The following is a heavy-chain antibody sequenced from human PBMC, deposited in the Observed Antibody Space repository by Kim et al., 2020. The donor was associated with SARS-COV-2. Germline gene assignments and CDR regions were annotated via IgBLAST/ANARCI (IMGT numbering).Heavy chain of an antibody. J-gene: IGHJ4*02. CDR1: GGSISNYY. CDR3: ARSSTSGNRYFDY. Sequence: SETLSLTCTVSGGSISNYYWSWIRQPPGKGLEWIGYIYYSGNTNYNPSLKSRVTISVDTSKNQCSLEFSSVTAADTALYYCARSSTSGNRYFDYWGQGALVTVSS. CDR2: IYYSGNT. V-gene: IGHV4-59*13. D-gene: IGHD2-2*01.